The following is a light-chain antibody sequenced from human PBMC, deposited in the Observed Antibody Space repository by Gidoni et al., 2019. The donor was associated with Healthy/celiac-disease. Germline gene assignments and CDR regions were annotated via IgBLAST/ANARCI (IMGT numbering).Light chain of an antibody. J-gene: IGKJ1*01. CDR3: QQSYSTPGT. V-gene: IGKV1-39*01. CDR2: AAS. Sequence: DIQMTQSPYSLSASVGDRVTITCRASQSISSYLNWYKQKPGKAPKLLIYAASSLQSGVPSRFSGSGSGTDFTLTISRLQPEDFATYYCQQSYSTPGTFGQGTKVEIK. CDR1: QSISSY.